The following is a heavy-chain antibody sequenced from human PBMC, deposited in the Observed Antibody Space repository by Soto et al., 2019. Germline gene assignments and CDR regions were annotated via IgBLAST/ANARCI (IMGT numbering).Heavy chain of an antibody. CDR3: ARRPYCSSTSCYPGGYYYYYYGMDV. CDR1: GFTFSSYA. Sequence: GGSLRLSCAASGFTFSSYAMHWVRQAPGKGLEWVAVISYDGSNKYYADSVKGRFTISRDNSKNTLYLQMNSLRAEDTAVYYCARRPYCSSTSCYPGGYYYYYYGMDVWGQGTTVTVSS. V-gene: IGHV3-30-3*01. D-gene: IGHD2-2*01. CDR2: ISYDGSNK. J-gene: IGHJ6*02.